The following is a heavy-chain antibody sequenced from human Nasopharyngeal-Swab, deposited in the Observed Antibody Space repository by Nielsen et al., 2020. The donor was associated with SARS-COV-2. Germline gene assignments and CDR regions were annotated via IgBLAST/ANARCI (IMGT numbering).Heavy chain of an antibody. CDR2: MNPNSGNT. CDR3: ARKGASDY. J-gene: IGHJ4*02. Sequence: WVRQAPGQGLEWMGWMNPNSGNTGYAQKFQGRVTMSRDTSISTAYMELNSLTSKDTAVYYCARKGASDYWGQGTLVTVSS. V-gene: IGHV1-8*01. D-gene: IGHD3-16*01.